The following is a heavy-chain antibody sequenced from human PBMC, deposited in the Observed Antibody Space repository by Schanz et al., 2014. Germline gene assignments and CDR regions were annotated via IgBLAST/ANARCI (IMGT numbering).Heavy chain of an antibody. V-gene: IGHV4-39*01. CDR3: GRHPHYYGSGSGFDP. CDR1: GGSISSSSYF. J-gene: IGHJ5*02. Sequence: QLQLQESGPGLVKPSETLSLTCTVSGGSISSSSYFWGWIRQPPGKGLEWIGSIYNSGSTYYNPSQKTGVPISRAPTKTQFSLKLTSVTAADTAVYYCGRHPHYYGSGSGFDPWGQGTLVTVSS. D-gene: IGHD3-10*01. CDR2: IYNSGST.